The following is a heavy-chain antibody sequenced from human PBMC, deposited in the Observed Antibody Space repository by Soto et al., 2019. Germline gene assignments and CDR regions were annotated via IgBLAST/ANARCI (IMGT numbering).Heavy chain of an antibody. J-gene: IGHJ6*02. Sequence: SVKVSCKASGYTFTSYYMHWVRQAPGQGLEWMGIINPSGGSTSYAQKFQGRVTMTRDTSTSTVYMELSSLRSEDTAVYYCAREVGYYDSSGYPPYGMDVWGQGTTVTVSS. CDR3: AREVGYYDSSGYPPYGMDV. CDR2: INPSGGST. V-gene: IGHV1-46*01. CDR1: GYTFTSYY. D-gene: IGHD3-22*01.